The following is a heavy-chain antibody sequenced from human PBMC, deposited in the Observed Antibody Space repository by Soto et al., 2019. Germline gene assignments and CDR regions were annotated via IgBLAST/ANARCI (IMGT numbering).Heavy chain of an antibody. Sequence: SETLSLTCTVSGGSISSYYWSWIRQPPGKGLEWIGYIYYSGSTNYNPSLKSRVTISVDTSKNQFSLKLSSVTAADTAVYYCARVMVSALKFHYDSSGYYYKAFDTWGQGTMVTVSS. V-gene: IGHV4-59*01. CDR3: ARVMVSALKFHYDSSGYYYKAFDT. CDR1: GGSISSYY. CDR2: IYYSGST. D-gene: IGHD3-22*01. J-gene: IGHJ3*02.